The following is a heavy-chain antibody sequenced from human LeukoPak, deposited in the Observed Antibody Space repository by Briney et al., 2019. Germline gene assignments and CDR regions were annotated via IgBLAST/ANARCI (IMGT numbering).Heavy chain of an antibody. J-gene: IGHJ5*02. V-gene: IGHV3-23*01. CDR2: ITGSGDYT. CDR1: GFTFSSSA. D-gene: IGHD1-14*01. CDR3: ANKPAGFDP. Sequence: GGSLRLSCAASGFTFSSSAMGWVRQAPGKGPEWVSSITGSGDYTYYADSVKGRFTISRDNSKNTLYLQMNSLRAEDTAVYYCANKPAGFDPWGQGTLVTVSS.